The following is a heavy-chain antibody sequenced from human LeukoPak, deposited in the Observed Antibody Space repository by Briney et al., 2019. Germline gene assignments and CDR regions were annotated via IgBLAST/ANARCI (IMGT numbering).Heavy chain of an antibody. V-gene: IGHV3-23*01. CDR3: ARDLSYDSPPDYAFDI. J-gene: IGHJ3*02. Sequence: GGSLRLSCVASGFTFSSYAMSWVRQAPGKGLEWVSGISGSGGSTYYADSVKGRFTISRDNSKNTLYLQMNSLRADDTAVYYCARDLSYDSPPDYAFDIWGQGTMVTVSS. CDR2: ISGSGGST. D-gene: IGHD3-22*01. CDR1: GFTFSSYA.